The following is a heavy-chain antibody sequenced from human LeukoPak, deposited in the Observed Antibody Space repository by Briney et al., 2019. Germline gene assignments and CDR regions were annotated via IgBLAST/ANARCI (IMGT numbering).Heavy chain of an antibody. D-gene: IGHD4-17*01. CDR2: ISNTGSTI. Sequence: GGSLRLSCAASGFTFSDYYMSWFRRAPGKGLEWVSYISNTGSTIYYADFVKGRFTICRDNAKNSLYLQMNSLRGEDTAVYYCARECGDRSFYYWGEGTLVTVSS. CDR3: ARECGDRSFYY. CDR1: GFTFSDYY. V-gene: IGHV3-11*01. J-gene: IGHJ4*02.